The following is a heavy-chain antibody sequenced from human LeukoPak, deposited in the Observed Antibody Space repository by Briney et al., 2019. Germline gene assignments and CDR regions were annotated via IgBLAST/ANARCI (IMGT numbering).Heavy chain of an antibody. Sequence: GASVKVSCKASGYTFTSYGISWVRQAPGQGLEWMGRIIPILGIANYAQKFQGRVTITADKSTSTAYMELSSLRSEDTAVYYCAREGDTGRFDYWGQGTLVTVSS. D-gene: IGHD5-18*01. V-gene: IGHV1-69*04. CDR2: IIPILGIA. CDR1: GYTFTSYG. J-gene: IGHJ4*02. CDR3: AREGDTGRFDY.